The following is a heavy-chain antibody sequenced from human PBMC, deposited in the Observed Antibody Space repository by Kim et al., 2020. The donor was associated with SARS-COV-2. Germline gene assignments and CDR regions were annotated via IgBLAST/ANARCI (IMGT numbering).Heavy chain of an antibody. CDR1: GGSISSYY. J-gene: IGHJ4*02. CDR2: IYYSGST. Sequence: SETLSLTCTVSGGSISSYYWSWIRQPPGKGLEWIGYIYYSGSTNYNPSLKSRVTISVDTSKNQFSLKLSSVTAADTAVYYCAREAEPYYDILTGYYKEPYFDYWGQGTLVTVSS. D-gene: IGHD3-9*01. CDR3: AREAEPYYDILTGYYKEPYFDY. V-gene: IGHV4-59*01.